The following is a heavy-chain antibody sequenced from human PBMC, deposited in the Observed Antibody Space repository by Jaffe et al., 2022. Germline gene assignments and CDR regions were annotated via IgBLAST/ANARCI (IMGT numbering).Heavy chain of an antibody. J-gene: IGHJ6*03. Sequence: QVQLQQSGPGLVKPSQTLSLTCAISGDSVSSNSAAWNWIRQSPSRGLEWLGRTYYRSKWYNDYAVSVKSRITINPDTSKNQFSLQLNSVTPEDTAVYYCARGVTIFGVVITDYYYMDVWGKGTTVTVSS. V-gene: IGHV6-1*01. CDR3: ARGVTIFGVVITDYYYMDV. D-gene: IGHD3-3*01. CDR2: TYYRSKWYN. CDR1: GDSVSSNSAA.